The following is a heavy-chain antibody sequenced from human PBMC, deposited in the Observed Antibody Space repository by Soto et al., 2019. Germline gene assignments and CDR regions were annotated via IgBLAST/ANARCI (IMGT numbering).Heavy chain of an antibody. D-gene: IGHD3-10*01. Sequence: QVPLVQSGAEVKKPGASVKVSCKASGYTFTSYAMHWVRQAPGQMLVWMGWINAGNGNTKYSQKFQGRVTITRDTSGSTAYMELSSLRTEDTAVYYCARGYRVVTMVRGVIGDYWGKGTLVTVSS. V-gene: IGHV1-3*01. CDR3: ARGYRVVTMVRGVIGDY. CDR2: INAGNGNT. CDR1: GYTFTSYA. J-gene: IGHJ4*02.